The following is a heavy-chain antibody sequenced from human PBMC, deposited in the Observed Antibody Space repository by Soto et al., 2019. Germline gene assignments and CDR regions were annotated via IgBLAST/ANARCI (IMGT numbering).Heavy chain of an antibody. Sequence: SGGSLRLSCAASGFTFSNAWMSWVRQAPGKGLEWVGRIKSKTDGGTTDYAAPVKGRFTISRDDSKTTLYLQMNSLKTEDTAVYYCTTSLATNMFDYWGQGTLVTVSS. CDR1: GFTFSNAW. CDR3: TTSLATNMFDY. V-gene: IGHV3-15*01. J-gene: IGHJ4*02. D-gene: IGHD5-12*01. CDR2: IKSKTDGGTT.